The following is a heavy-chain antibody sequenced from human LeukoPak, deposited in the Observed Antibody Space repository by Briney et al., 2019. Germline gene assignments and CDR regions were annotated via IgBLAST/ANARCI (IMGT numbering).Heavy chain of an antibody. CDR1: GGTFSSYA. J-gene: IGHJ4*02. Sequence: GASVKVSCKASGGTFSSYAISWVRQAPGQGLEWMGGIIPIFGTANYAQKFQGRVTITADESTSTAYMELNSLRAEDAALYYCTTPXDSGWYNHWGQGTLVTVSS. CDR2: IIPIFGTA. CDR3: TTPXDSGWYNH. V-gene: IGHV1-69*13. D-gene: IGHD6-19*01.